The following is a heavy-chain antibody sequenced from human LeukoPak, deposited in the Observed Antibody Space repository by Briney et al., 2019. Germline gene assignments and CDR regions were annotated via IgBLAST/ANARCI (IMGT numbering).Heavy chain of an antibody. CDR1: GFIFRSYT. V-gene: IGHV3-21*01. CDR3: ARVRSSGWNYDGFDI. CDR2: ISSSSSFT. D-gene: IGHD6-19*01. J-gene: IGHJ3*02. Sequence: GGSLRLSCAASGFIFRSYTMNWVRQAPGKGLEWVSSISSSSSFTYYADSVKGRFTISRDNAKNSLYLQMNSLRAEDTAVYYCARVRSSGWNYDGFDIWGQGTMVTVSS.